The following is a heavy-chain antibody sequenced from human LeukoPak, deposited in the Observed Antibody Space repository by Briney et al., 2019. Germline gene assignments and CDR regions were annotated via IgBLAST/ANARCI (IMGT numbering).Heavy chain of an antibody. CDR3: ARDSGTTGEVKFDP. V-gene: IGHV4-38-2*02. Sequence: PSETLSLTCTVSGYSISSAYYWGWIRQPPGKGLEWIGSIYHSGSTYYNPSLKSRVTISVDTSKNQFSLKLSSVTAADTAVYYCARDSGTTGEVKFDPWGQGTLVTVSS. CDR1: GYSISSAYY. D-gene: IGHD3-10*01. CDR2: IYHSGST. J-gene: IGHJ5*02.